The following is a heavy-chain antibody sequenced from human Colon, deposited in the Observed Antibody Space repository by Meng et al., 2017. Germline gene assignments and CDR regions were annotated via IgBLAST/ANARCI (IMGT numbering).Heavy chain of an antibody. D-gene: IGHD3-16*02. CDR2: NYYSGRN. CDR3: AGHQNGGTYPLDY. V-gene: IGHV4-59*08. CDR1: VCSISTYY. J-gene: IGHJ4*02. Sequence: QLLVEESGPGVVTPSDPLSLTCSVSVCSISTYYWSWLCQPPGKGVQWFVNNYYSGRNNSNPSLASRAIITVDSSNNQYLLKLSSVTAADTAVYYCAGHQNGGTYPLDYWGQGTLVTVSS.